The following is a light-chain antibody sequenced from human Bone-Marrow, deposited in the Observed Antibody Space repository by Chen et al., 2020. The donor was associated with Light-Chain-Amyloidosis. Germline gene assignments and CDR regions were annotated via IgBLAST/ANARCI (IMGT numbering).Light chain of an antibody. J-gene: IGKJ3*01. Sequence: VVMTQSPPSLPVTLAQPASISCRSSQSLVHSNGNTYLNGFQQRPGQSPRRLIYQVSNRDSGVPDKFSNSGSGTDFTLKVSKVEAEDVGVYYCMQGTHWPPFTFGPGTKVDIK. V-gene: IGKV2-30*02. CDR3: MQGTHWPPFT. CDR2: QVS. CDR1: QSLVHSNGNTY.